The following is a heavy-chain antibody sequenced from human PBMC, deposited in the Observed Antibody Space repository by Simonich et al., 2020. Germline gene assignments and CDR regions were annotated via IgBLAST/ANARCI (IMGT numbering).Heavy chain of an antibody. V-gene: IGHV1-2*02. Sequence: QVQLVQSGAEVKKPGASVKVSCKASGYTFTGYYMHWVRQAPGQGLEVKVGINPNRGDTNHAKKFQGRVTMTRDTSISTAYMELSRLRSDDTAVYYCARVSGGTAMVTSTFDIWGQGTMVTVSS. CDR3: ARVSGGTAMVTSTFDI. CDR2: INPNRGDT. CDR1: GYTFTGYY. D-gene: IGHD5-18*01. J-gene: IGHJ3*02.